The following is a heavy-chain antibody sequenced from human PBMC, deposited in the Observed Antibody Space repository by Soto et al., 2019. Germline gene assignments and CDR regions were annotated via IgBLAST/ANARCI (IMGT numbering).Heavy chain of an antibody. D-gene: IGHD2-2*01. V-gene: IGHV1-69*13. CDR3: ARVVTEVVPAAKVYYGMDV. CDR1: GGTFSSYA. J-gene: IGHJ6*02. Sequence: GASVKGPCKDSGGTFSSYAISWVRQAPGQGLEWMGGIIPIFGTANYAQKFQGRVTITADESTSTAYMELSSLRSEDTAVYYCARVVTEVVPAAKVYYGMDVWGQGTTVTVSS. CDR2: IIPIFGTA.